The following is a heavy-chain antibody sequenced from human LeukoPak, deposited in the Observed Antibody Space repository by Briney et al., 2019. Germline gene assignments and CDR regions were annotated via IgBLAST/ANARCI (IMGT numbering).Heavy chain of an antibody. V-gene: IGHV4-59*01. CDR2: IYYSGST. CDR3: ARQYSSSSKVFDY. J-gene: IGHJ4*02. Sequence: SETLSLTCTVSGGSISSYYWSWIRQPPGKGLEWIGYIYYSGSTNYNPSLKSRVTISVDTSKNQFSLKLSSVTAADTAVYYCARQYSSSSKVFDYWGQGTLSPSPQ. CDR1: GGSISSYY. D-gene: IGHD6-6*01.